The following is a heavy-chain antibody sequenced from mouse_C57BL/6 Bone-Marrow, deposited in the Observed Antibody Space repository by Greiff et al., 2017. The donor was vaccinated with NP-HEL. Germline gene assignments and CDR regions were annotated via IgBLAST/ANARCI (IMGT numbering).Heavy chain of an antibody. D-gene: IGHD2-2*01. CDR3: ARHPSTMVTTGTWFAY. CDR1: GFTFSDYY. J-gene: IGHJ3*01. CDR2: ISNGGGST. V-gene: IGHV5-12*01. Sequence: EVKLVESGGGLVQPGGSLKLSCAASGFTFSDYYMYWVRQTPEKRLEWVAYISNGGGSTYYPDTVKGRFPISRDNAKNTLYLQMSRLKSEDTAMYYCARHPSTMVTTGTWFAYWGQGTLVTVSA.